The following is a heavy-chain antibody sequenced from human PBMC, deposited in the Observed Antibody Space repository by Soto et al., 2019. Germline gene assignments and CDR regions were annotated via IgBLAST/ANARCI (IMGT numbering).Heavy chain of an antibody. J-gene: IGHJ4*02. D-gene: IGHD6-6*01. Sequence: GGSLRLSCAASGFTFSSYGMHWVRQAPGKGLEWVAVIWYDGSNKYYADSVKGRFTISRDNSKNTLYLQMNSLRAEDTAVYYCARMKSIAARRGYFDYWGQGTLVTVSS. CDR3: ARMKSIAARRGYFDY. CDR1: GFTFSSYG. V-gene: IGHV3-33*01. CDR2: IWYDGSNK.